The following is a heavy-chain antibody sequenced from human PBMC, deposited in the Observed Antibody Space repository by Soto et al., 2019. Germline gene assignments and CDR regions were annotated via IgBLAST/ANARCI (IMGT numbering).Heavy chain of an antibody. J-gene: IGHJ4*02. CDR3: ARGYFFDSSGYYNY. CDR2: INHSGST. CDR1: GGSFSGYY. Sequence: QVQLQQWGAGLLKPSETLSLTCAVYGGSFSGYYWSWIRQPPGKGLEWIGEINHSGSTNYNPSLKSRVTISVDTSKNQFSLMLSSVTAADTAVYYCARGYFFDSSGYYNYWGQGTLVTVSS. D-gene: IGHD3-22*01. V-gene: IGHV4-34*01.